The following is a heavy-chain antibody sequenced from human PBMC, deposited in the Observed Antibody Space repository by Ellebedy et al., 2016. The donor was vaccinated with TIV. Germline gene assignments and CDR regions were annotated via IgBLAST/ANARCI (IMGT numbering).Heavy chain of an antibody. D-gene: IGHD3-22*01. CDR2: INPDRGGT. Sequence: AASVTVSCKASGYPFTGYYMHWVRQAPGQGLEWMGWINPDRGGTNLAQKFQGRVTMTRDTSISTAYMELSRLRSDDTAVYYCARGYYDGYYYYGMDVWGQGTTVTVSS. CDR1: GYPFTGYY. V-gene: IGHV1-2*02. J-gene: IGHJ6*02. CDR3: ARGYYDGYYYYGMDV.